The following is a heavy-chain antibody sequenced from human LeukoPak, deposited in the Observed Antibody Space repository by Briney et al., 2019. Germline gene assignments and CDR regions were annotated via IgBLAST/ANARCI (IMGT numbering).Heavy chain of an antibody. CDR3: ARDRLATGGMDV. D-gene: IGHD1-26*01. CDR1: GGSFSGYY. V-gene: IGHV4-34*01. CDR2: INHSGST. J-gene: IGHJ6*02. Sequence: ASETLSLTCAVYGGSFSGYYWTWIRQPPGKGLEWIGEINHSGSTNYNPSLKSRVTISVDTSKNQFSLKMRSVAAADTAVYYCARDRLATGGMDVWGQGTTVTVSS.